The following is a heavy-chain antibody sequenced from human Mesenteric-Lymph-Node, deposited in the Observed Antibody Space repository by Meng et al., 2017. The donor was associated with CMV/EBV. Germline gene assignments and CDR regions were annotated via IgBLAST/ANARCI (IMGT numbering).Heavy chain of an antibody. CDR2: IYSGGST. J-gene: IGHJ4*02. CDR1: GFTVSSNY. CDR3: ARGDYYERGYYFDY. D-gene: IGHD3-22*01. V-gene: IGHV3-53*01. Sequence: GESLKISCAASGFTVSSNYMSWVRQAPGKGLEWVSLIYSGGSTYYADSVKGRFTVSRDNSKNTLYLQMNSLRAEDTAVYYCARGDYYERGYYFDYWGQGTLVTVS.